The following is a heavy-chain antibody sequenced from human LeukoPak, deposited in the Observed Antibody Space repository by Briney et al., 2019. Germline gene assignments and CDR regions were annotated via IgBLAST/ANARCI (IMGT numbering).Heavy chain of an antibody. D-gene: IGHD5-12*01. J-gene: IGHJ4*02. CDR1: GGSISGYY. Sequence: PSETLSLTCTVSGGSISGYYWSWIRQPAGKGLEWIGRIYTSGSTNYNPSLKSRVTMSVDTSKNQFSLKLTSVTAADTAVYYCAREGNSGRTFDYWGQGTLVTVSS. CDR2: IYTSGST. CDR3: AREGNSGRTFDY. V-gene: IGHV4-4*07.